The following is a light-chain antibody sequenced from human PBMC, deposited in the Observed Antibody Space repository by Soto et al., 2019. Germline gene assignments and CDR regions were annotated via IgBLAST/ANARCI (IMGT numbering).Light chain of an antibody. J-gene: IGLJ1*01. Sequence: QSVLTQPPSASGTPGQRVTISCSGSSSNIGSNPVNWYQQLPGMAPKLIIYNNNERPSGVPDRFSGSKSGTSGSLAISGLQSDDEAEYYCAAWDDGLNGPYVFGTGTKVTVL. CDR1: SSNIGSNP. CDR3: AAWDDGLNGPYV. V-gene: IGLV1-44*01. CDR2: NNN.